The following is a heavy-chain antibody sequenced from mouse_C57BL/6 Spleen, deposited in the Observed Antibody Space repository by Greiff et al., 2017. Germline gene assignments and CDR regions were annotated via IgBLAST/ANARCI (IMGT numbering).Heavy chain of an antibody. CDR1: GYTFTSYW. CDR3: ARRIYYGNYEDAMDY. J-gene: IGHJ4*01. CDR2: IDPSDSYT. V-gene: IGHV1-69*01. D-gene: IGHD2-1*01. Sequence: QVQLKQPGAELVMPGASVKLSCKASGYTFTSYWMHWVKQRPGQGLEWIGEIDPSDSYTNYNQKFKGKSTLTVDKSSSTAYMQLSSLTSEDSAVYYCARRIYYGNYEDAMDYWGQGTSVTVSS.